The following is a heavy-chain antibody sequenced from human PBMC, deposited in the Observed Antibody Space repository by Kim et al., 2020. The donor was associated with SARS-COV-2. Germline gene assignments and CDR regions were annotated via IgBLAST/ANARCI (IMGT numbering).Heavy chain of an antibody. J-gene: IGHJ4*02. CDR2: IYYSGST. D-gene: IGHD3-10*01. CDR3: SRNRDGSGYYFYY. CDR1: GGSISSSSYY. Sequence: SETLSLTCTVSGGSISSSSYYWGWIRQPPGKGLEWIGSIYYSGSTYYNPSLKSRVTISVDTSKNQFSLKLSSVTAADTAVYYCSRNRDGSGYYFYYWGQG. V-gene: IGHV4-39*01.